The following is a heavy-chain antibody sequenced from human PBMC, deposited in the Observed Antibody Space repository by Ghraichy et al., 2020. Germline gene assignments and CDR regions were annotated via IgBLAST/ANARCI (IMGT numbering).Heavy chain of an antibody. CDR1: GGSFSGYY. D-gene: IGHD2-15*01. Sequence: SETLSLTCAVYGGSFSGYYWSWIRQPPGKGLEWIGEINHSGSTNYNPSLKSRVTISVDTSKNQFSLKLSSVTAADTAVYYCARDIVVVVAANLAGGMDVWGQGTTVTVSS. CDR2: INHSGST. J-gene: IGHJ6*02. V-gene: IGHV4-34*01. CDR3: ARDIVVVVAANLAGGMDV.